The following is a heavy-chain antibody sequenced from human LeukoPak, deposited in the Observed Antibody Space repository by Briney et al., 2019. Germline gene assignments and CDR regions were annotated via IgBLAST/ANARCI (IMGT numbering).Heavy chain of an antibody. J-gene: IGHJ4*02. Sequence: ASVKVSCKVSGYTLTELSMHWVRQAPGKGLEWMGGFDPEDGETIYAQKFQGRVTMTEDTSTDIAYMELSSLRSEDTAVYYCATVVPAANPYFDYWGQGTLVTVSS. CDR2: FDPEDGET. D-gene: IGHD2-2*01. CDR3: ATVVPAANPYFDY. V-gene: IGHV1-24*01. CDR1: GYTLTELS.